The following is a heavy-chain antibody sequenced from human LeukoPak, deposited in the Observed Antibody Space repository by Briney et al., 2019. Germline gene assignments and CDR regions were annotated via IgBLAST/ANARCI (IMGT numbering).Heavy chain of an antibody. CDR2: ISGSGGST. CDR3: AKLTGEATHAHFDY. D-gene: IGHD3-9*01. J-gene: IGHJ4*02. Sequence: GGSLRLSCAASGLTFSSYAMSWVRQAPGKGLEWVSAISGSGGSTYYADSVKGRFTISRDNSKNTLYLQMNSLRAEDTAVYYCAKLTGEATHAHFDYWGQGTLVTVSS. V-gene: IGHV3-23*01. CDR1: GLTFSSYA.